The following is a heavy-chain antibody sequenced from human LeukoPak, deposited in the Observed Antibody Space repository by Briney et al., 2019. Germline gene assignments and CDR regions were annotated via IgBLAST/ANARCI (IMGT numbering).Heavy chain of an antibody. J-gene: IGHJ4*02. Sequence: GGSLRLSCAASGFTFSNAWMSWVRQAPGKGLEWVGRIKSKTDGGTTDYAAPVKGRFTISRDDSKSTLYLQMNTLRPEDTAVYYCARERQNKDFWSGGDYWGQGTLVTVSS. CDR2: IKSKTDGGTT. CDR3: ARERQNKDFWSGGDY. D-gene: IGHD3-3*01. V-gene: IGHV3-15*01. CDR1: GFTFSNAW.